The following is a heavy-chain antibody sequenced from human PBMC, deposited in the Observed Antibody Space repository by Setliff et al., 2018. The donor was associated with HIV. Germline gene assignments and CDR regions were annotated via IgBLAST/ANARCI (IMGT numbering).Heavy chain of an antibody. J-gene: IGHJ4*02. CDR2: IYHSGFT. CDR1: GGSISSYY. Sequence: SETLSLTCTVSGGSISSYYWSWIRQPPGKGLEWIGSIYHSGFTYHNPSLKSRITLSVDTSKNQFSLKLSSVTAADTAVYYCARLDCSSSSGFVDYWGQGTLVTVSS. D-gene: IGHD2-2*01. V-gene: IGHV4-59*05. CDR3: ARLDCSSSSGFVDY.